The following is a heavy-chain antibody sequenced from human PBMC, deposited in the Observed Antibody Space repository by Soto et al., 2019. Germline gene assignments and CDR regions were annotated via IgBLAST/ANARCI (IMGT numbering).Heavy chain of an antibody. D-gene: IGHD3-10*01. CDR3: ARAGSGSYLFDY. V-gene: IGHV1-69*13. J-gene: IGHJ4*02. CDR1: GGTFSSYA. CDR2: IIPIFGTA. Sequence: EASVKVSCKASGGTFSSYAISWVRQAPGQGLEWMGGIIPIFGTANYAQKFQGRVTITADESTSTAYMELSSLRSEDTAVYYCARAGSGSYLFDYWGQGTLVTVSS.